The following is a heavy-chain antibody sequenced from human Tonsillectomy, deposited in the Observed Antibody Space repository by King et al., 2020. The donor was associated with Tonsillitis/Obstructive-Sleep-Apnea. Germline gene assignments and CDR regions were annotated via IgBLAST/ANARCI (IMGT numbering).Heavy chain of an antibody. CDR3: ARGHTAMWYFDY. D-gene: IGHD5-18*01. CDR2: INHSGST. J-gene: IGHJ4*02. V-gene: IGHV4-34*01. CDR1: GGSFSGYY. Sequence: VQLQQWGAGLLKPSETLSLTCAVYGGSFSGYYWSWIRQPPGKGLEWIGEINHSGSTNYNPSLNSRVTISVDTSKNQFSLKLSSVTAADTAVYYCARGHTAMWYFDYWGQGTLVTVSS.